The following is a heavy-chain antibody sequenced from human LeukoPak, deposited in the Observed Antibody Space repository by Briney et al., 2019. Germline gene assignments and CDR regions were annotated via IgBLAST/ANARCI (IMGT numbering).Heavy chain of an antibody. CDR2: INPSGGST. J-gene: IGHJ4*02. CDR1: GYTFTSYY. CDR3: ARANTRFGPLYYFDY. Sequence: GASVKVSCKASGYTFTSYYMHWVRQAPRQPLEWTGIINPSGGSTSYAQKFQGRVTMTRDMSTSTVYMELSSLRSEDTAVYYCARANTRFGPLYYFDYWGQGTLVTVSS. D-gene: IGHD3-3*01. V-gene: IGHV1-46*01.